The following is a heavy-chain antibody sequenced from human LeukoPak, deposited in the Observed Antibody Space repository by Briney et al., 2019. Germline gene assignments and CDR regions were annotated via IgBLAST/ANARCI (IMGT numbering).Heavy chain of an antibody. CDR2: IYTSGST. V-gene: IGHV4-61*02. CDR1: GGSISSSSYY. CDR3: ARAVAGGEPSGFDP. D-gene: IGHD2-21*01. J-gene: IGHJ5*02. Sequence: SETLSLTCTVSGGSISSSSYYWGWIRQPAGKGLEWIGRIYTSGSTNYNPSLKSRVTMSVDTSKNQFSLKLSSVTAADTAVYYCARAVAGGEPSGFDPWGQGTLVTVSS.